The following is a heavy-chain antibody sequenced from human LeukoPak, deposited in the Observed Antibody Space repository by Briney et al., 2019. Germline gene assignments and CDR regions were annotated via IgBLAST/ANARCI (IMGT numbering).Heavy chain of an antibody. D-gene: IGHD6-13*01. CDR2: ISAYNGNT. V-gene: IGHV1-18*01. CDR3: ARESSPPSIAAAGMKGPYFDY. Sequence: GASVKVSCKASGYTFTSYGISWVRQAPGQGLEWMGWISAYNGNTNYAQKLQGRVTMTTDTSTSTAYMELRSLRSDDTAVYYCARESSPPSIAAAGMKGPYFDYWGQGTLVTVSS. J-gene: IGHJ4*02. CDR1: GYTFTSYG.